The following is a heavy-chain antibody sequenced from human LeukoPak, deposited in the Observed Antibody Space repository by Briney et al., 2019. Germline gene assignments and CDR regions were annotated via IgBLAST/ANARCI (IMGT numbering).Heavy chain of an antibody. V-gene: IGHV1-8*01. Sequence: ASVKVSCKASGYTFTSYDINWVRQATGQGLEWMGWMNPNSGNTGYAQKFQGRVTMTRNTSISTAYMELSSLRSEDTAVYYCARGIRGSYPPMVDFDYWGQGTLVTVSS. CDR2: MNPNSGNT. J-gene: IGHJ4*02. CDR3: ARGIRGSYPPMVDFDY. D-gene: IGHD1-26*01. CDR1: GYTFTSYD.